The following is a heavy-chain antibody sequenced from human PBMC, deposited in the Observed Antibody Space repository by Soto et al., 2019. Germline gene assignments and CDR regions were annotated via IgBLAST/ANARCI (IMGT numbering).Heavy chain of an antibody. Sequence: SETLSLICTVSGGSISSYYWSWIRQPPGKGLEWIGYIYYSGSTNYNPSLKSRVTISVDTSKNQFSLKLSSVTAADTAVYYCARSPARYYYDSSGYPGGNEFDPWGQGTLVTVSS. CDR1: GGSISSYY. CDR3: ARSPARYYYDSSGYPGGNEFDP. V-gene: IGHV4-59*01. J-gene: IGHJ5*02. CDR2: IYYSGST. D-gene: IGHD3-22*01.